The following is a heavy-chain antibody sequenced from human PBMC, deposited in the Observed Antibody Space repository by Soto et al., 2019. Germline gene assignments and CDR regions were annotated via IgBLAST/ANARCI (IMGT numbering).Heavy chain of an antibody. CDR2: IKQDGSEK. J-gene: IGHJ4*02. CDR1: GFTFSSYW. CDR3: ARDPPLRFLEWLHDY. D-gene: IGHD3-3*01. V-gene: IGHV3-7*01. Sequence: SLRLSCAASGFTFSSYWMSWVRQAPGKGLEWVANIKQDGSEKYYVDSVKGRFTISRDNAKNSLYLQLNSLRAEVTAVYYCARDPPLRFLEWLHDYWGQGTLVTVSS.